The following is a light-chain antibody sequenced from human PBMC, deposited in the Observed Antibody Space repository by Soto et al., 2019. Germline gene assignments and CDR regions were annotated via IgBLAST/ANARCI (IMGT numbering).Light chain of an antibody. CDR3: QQRSKWPRT. J-gene: IGKJ1*01. CDR2: DAS. V-gene: IGKV3-11*01. CDR1: QSVSGY. Sequence: EIVLTHSPATLSLSPGERATLSCRASQSVSGYLGWYQQKPGQAPRLLIYDASNRATGVPARFSGSGSGTDFTLTINSLEPEDFAVYYCQQRSKWPRTFGQGTKVDIK.